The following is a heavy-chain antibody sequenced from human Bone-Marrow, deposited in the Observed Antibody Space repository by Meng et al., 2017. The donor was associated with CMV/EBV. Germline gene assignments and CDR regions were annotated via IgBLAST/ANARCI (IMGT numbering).Heavy chain of an antibody. CDR1: GFTFSSHA. CDR3: AKAGRDGYNGLLDY. J-gene: IGHJ4*02. D-gene: IGHD5-24*01. CDR2: FSRNGEGT. V-gene: IGHV3-23*01. Sequence: ETLSLTCVASGFTFSSHAMSWVRQAPGKGLEWVSGFSRNGEGTYYADSVRGRFTISRDISKNTLYLQMNSLRAEDTAIYYCAKAGRDGYNGLLDYWGQGDLVTVSS.